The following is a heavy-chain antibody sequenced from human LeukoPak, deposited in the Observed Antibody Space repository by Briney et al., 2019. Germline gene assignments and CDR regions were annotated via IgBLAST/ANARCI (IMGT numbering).Heavy chain of an antibody. D-gene: IGHD1-26*01. V-gene: IGHV1-69*01. CDR2: IIPIFGTA. J-gene: IGHJ5*02. CDR3: ATIGIVGATRNWFDP. Sequence: ASVKVSCKASGGTFSTFAISWVRQAHAQGLEWKGGIIPIFGTANYAQKFQGRVTITADESTSTAYMELSSLRSEDTAVYYCATIGIVGATRNWFDPWGQGTLVTVSS. CDR1: GGTFSTFA.